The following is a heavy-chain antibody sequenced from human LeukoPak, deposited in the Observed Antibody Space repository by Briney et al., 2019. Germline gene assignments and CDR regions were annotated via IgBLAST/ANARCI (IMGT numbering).Heavy chain of an antibody. CDR2: ISSSGSGSII. J-gene: IGHJ4*02. V-gene: IGHV3-11*01. D-gene: IGHD6-13*01. Sequence: PGGSLRLSCAASGFTFSDYYMSWIRQAPGKGLEWISYISSSGSGSIIYYADSVKGRFTISRDNAKNSLHLQMNSLRAEDTAVYYCARGGSSWLFVDSWGQGTLVTVSS. CDR1: GFTFSDYY. CDR3: ARGGSSWLFVDS.